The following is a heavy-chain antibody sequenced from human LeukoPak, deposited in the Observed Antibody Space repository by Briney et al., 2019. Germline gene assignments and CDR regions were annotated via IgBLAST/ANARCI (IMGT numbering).Heavy chain of an antibody. J-gene: IGHJ6*03. D-gene: IGHD2-15*01. CDR1: GFTFSSYA. Sequence: GGSLRLSCAASGFTFSSYAMHWVRQAPGKGLEWVAVISYDGSNKYYADSVKGRFTISRDNSKNTLYLQMNSLKTEDTAVYYCPTNTGLGMLLNYYMDVWGKGSTVTVSS. CDR2: ISYDGSNK. V-gene: IGHV3-30*04. CDR3: PTNTGLGMLLNYYMDV.